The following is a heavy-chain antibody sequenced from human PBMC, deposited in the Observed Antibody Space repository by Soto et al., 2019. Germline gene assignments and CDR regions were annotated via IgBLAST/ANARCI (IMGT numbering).Heavy chain of an antibody. CDR2: IDHSGRT. CDR3: AKVYGGTTTYDYAMDV. D-gene: IGHD1-7*01. V-gene: IGHV4-34*01. CDR1: GGSFSGYY. Sequence: PSETLSLTCAVYGGSFSGYYWSWIRQPPGKGLEWIGEIDHSGRTNYNPSLKSRVTISVDTSKNQFSLKLSSVTAADTAVYYCAKVYGGTTTYDYAMDVWGQGTTVTVSS. J-gene: IGHJ6*02.